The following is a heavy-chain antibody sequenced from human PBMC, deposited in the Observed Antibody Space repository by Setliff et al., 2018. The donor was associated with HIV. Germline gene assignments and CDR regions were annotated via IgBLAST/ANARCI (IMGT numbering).Heavy chain of an antibody. CDR1: RGSISSTSHY. D-gene: IGHD3-3*01. CDR2: IYYSGGT. Sequence: PSETLSLTCIVSRGSISSTSHYWGWVRQSPGRRLEWIGSIYYSGGTYYNPSLKSRVTMSVDTSTNQFSLKLTSVTAADTALYFWSDYYHYYYMDVWGKGTMVTVSS. J-gene: IGHJ6*03. V-gene: IGHV4-39*01. CDR3: SDYYHYYYMDV.